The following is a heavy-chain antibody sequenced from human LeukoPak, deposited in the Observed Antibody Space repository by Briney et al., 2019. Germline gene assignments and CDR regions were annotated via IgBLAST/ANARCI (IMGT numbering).Heavy chain of an antibody. CDR2: INHSGST. CDR1: GGSFSGYY. J-gene: IGHJ5*02. V-gene: IGHV4-34*01. Sequence: SETLSLTCAVYGGSFSGYYWSWIRQPPGKGLEWIGEINHSGSTNYNPSLKSRVTISVDTSKNQFSLKLSSVTAADTAVYYCAGGHLRRRGFDPWGQGTLVTVSS. CDR3: AGGHLRRRGFDP.